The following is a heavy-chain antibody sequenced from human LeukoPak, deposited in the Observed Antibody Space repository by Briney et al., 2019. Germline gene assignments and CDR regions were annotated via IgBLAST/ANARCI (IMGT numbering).Heavy chain of an antibody. Sequence: SVKVSCKASGGTFSSYAFSWVRQAPGQGLEWMGRIIPILGVANYAQKFQGRVTITADKSTSTAYMELSSLRSEDTAVYYCARDFRKDDSSGYYLNDAFGIWGQGTMVTVSS. J-gene: IGHJ3*02. CDR3: ARDFRKDDSSGYYLNDAFGI. V-gene: IGHV1-69*04. CDR1: GGTFSSYA. CDR2: IIPILGVA. D-gene: IGHD3-22*01.